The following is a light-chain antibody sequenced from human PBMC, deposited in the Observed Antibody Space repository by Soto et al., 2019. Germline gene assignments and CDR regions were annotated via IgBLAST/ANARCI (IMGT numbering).Light chain of an antibody. V-gene: IGKV1-5*03. CDR3: QQYHSFPLT. Sequence: DFQMTQSPSTLSASVGDRVTITCRASQSISSWLAWYQQKPRKAPKLLIYKASSLESGVPSRFSGSGSGTEFTLTISGLQPDDFATYYCQQYHSFPLTFCGGTKVEIK. CDR1: QSISSW. J-gene: IGKJ4*01. CDR2: KAS.